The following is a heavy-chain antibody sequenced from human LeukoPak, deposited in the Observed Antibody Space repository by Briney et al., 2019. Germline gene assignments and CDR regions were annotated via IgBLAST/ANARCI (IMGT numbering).Heavy chain of an antibody. J-gene: IGHJ4*02. CDR2: IYYSGST. CDR1: GGSISSSSYY. V-gene: IGHV4-39*07. D-gene: IGHD3-9*01. CDR3: ARDSPLEEYDILTGYYRDLDY. Sequence: SETLSLTCTVSGGSISSSSYYWGWIRQPPGKGLEWIGSIYYSGSTYYNPSLKSRVTISVDTSKNQFSLKLSSVTAAGTAVYYCARDSPLEEYDILTGYYRDLDYWGQGTLVTVSS.